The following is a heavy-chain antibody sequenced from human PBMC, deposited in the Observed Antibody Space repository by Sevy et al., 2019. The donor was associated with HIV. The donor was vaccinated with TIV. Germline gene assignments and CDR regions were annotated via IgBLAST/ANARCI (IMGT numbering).Heavy chain of an antibody. V-gene: IGHV4-4*07. CDR3: ARDRRKYYDFWSGYYPVEGELYAWFDP. CDR2: IYTSGST. J-gene: IGHJ5*02. Sequence: SETLSLTCTVSGGSISSYYWSWIRQPAGKGLEWIGRIYTSGSTNYNPSLKSRVTMSVDTSKNQFSLKLSSVTAAETAVYYCARDRRKYYDFWSGYYPVEGELYAWFDPWGQGTLVTVSS. CDR1: GGSISSYY. D-gene: IGHD3-3*01.